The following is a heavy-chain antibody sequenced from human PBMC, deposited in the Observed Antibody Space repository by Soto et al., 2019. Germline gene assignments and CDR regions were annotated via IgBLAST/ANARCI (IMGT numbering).Heavy chain of an antibody. V-gene: IGHV4-39*01. CDR2: IYYSGST. Sequence: SETLSLTCTVSGGSISSSSYYWGWIRQPPGKGLEWIGSIYYSGSTYYNPSLKSRVTISVDTSKNQFSLKLSSVTAADTAVYYCARQLWFGELLWHYYYYGMDVWGQGTTVTVSS. CDR1: GGSISSSSYY. CDR3: ARQLWFGELLWHYYYYGMDV. J-gene: IGHJ6*02. D-gene: IGHD3-10*01.